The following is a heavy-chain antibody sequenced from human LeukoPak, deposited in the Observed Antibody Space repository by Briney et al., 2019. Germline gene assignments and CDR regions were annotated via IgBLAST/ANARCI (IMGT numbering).Heavy chain of an antibody. V-gene: IGHV2-5*02. CDR2: IYWDDDK. CDR3: AHHHRYYDILTGRSSAFDI. J-gene: IGHJ3*02. CDR1: GFSLSTSGVG. D-gene: IGHD3-9*01. Sequence: SGPTLVNPTQTLTLTSTFSGFSLSTSGVGVGWIRQPPGKALEWLAIIYWDDDKRYSTSLKSRLTITKDTSKNQVVLTMTYMDPVDTATYYCAHHHRYYDILTGRSSAFDIWGQGSMVTVSS.